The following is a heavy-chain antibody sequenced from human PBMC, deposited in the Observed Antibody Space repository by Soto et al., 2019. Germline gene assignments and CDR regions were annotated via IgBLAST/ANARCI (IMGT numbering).Heavy chain of an antibody. D-gene: IGHD6-25*01. V-gene: IGHV3-30-3*01. J-gene: IGHJ4*02. CDR3: ARDFGRLPSDD. CDR2: ISYDGSNK. Sequence: PGGSLRLSCAASGFTFSSYAMHWVRQAPGKGLEWVAVISYDGSNKYYADSVKGRFTISRDNSKNTLYLQMNSLRAEDTAVYYCARDFGRLPSDDWGQGTLVTVSS. CDR1: GFTFSSYA.